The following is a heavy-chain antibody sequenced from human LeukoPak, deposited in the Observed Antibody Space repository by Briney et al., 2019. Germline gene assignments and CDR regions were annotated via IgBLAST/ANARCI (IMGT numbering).Heavy chain of an antibody. CDR3: ARGGYSSGFCGRSKLRPYYFDY. CDR2: INHSGST. CDR1: GGSFSGYY. D-gene: IGHD2-15*01. V-gene: IGHV4-34*01. Sequence: PSETLSLTCAVYGGSFSGYYWSWIRQPPGKGLEWIGEINHSGSTNYNPSLKSRVTISVDTSKNQFSLKLSSVTAADTAVYYCARGGYSSGFCGRSKLRPYYFDYWGQGTLVTVSS. J-gene: IGHJ4*02.